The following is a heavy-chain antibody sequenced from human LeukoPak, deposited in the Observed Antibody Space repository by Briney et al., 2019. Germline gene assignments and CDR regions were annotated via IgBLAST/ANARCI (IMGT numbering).Heavy chain of an antibody. CDR2: IKQDGSEK. J-gene: IGHJ4*02. CDR1: GFTFSSYR. Sequence: GGSLRLSCAASGFTFSSYRMSWVRQAPGKGLEWVANIKQDGSEKYYVDSVKGRFTISRDNAKNSLYLQMNSLRAEDTAVYYCARVGSDVVVTAHFDYWGQGTLVTVSS. V-gene: IGHV3-7*05. D-gene: IGHD2-21*02. CDR3: ARVGSDVVVTAHFDY.